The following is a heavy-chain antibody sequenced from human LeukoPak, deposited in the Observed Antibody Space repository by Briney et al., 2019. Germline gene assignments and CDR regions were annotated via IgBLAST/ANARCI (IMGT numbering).Heavy chain of an antibody. Sequence: GGSLRLSCAASGFTFRDYWMHWIPQAPGKGLVWVSRIKGDGSHTIYADSVKGRFTISRDNAKNTLYLQMKSLRVEDTALYYCVRDWDHFDFDSWGQGTLVTVSS. CDR2: IKGDGSHT. D-gene: IGHD1-26*01. CDR1: GFTFRDYW. V-gene: IGHV3-74*01. CDR3: VRDWDHFDFDS. J-gene: IGHJ5*01.